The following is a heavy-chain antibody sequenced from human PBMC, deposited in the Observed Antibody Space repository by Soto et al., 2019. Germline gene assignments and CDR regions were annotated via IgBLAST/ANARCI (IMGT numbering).Heavy chain of an antibody. CDR1: SGSISSSNW. D-gene: IGHD3-10*01. V-gene: IGHV4-4*02. CDR2: IYHSGST. CDR3: ARDTVYGSGNSPLEY. Sequence: SETLSLTCDVSSGSISSSNWWNWVRQPPGKGLEWIGEIYHSGSTNYNPSLKSRVTISLDKSKNQFSLRLTSVTAADTAVYYCARDTVYGSGNSPLEYWGQGAQVTVSS. J-gene: IGHJ4*02.